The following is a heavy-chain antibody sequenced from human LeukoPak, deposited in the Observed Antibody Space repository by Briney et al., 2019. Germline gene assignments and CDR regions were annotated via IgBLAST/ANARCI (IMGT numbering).Heavy chain of an antibody. Sequence: PGGSLRLSCAASGFTFSNYGMHWVRQAPGKGLEWVTFIRYDGSNKYYADSVKGRFTISRDSSKNTVYLQMNSLRPEDTAVYYCAKGGSVDYWGQGTLVTVSS. D-gene: IGHD1-26*01. CDR1: GFTFSNYG. J-gene: IGHJ4*02. CDR3: AKGGSVDY. CDR2: IRYDGSNK. V-gene: IGHV3-30*02.